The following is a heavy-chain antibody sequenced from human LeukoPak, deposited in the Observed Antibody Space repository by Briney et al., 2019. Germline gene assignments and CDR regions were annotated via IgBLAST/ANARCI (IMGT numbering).Heavy chain of an antibody. V-gene: IGHV3-30-3*01. CDR2: IAHDGSKK. Sequence: GRSLRLSCAASEVTFSGHSMHWVRQAPGKGLEWVAVIAHDGSKKYYTDSVKGRFTISRDNSKNALYLQMNSLRPEDTAVYHCVRDSPYCSSSTCFTVNSFDYWGQGALVSVSS. D-gene: IGHD2-2*01. CDR1: EVTFSGHS. J-gene: IGHJ4*02. CDR3: VRDSPYCSSSTCFTVNSFDY.